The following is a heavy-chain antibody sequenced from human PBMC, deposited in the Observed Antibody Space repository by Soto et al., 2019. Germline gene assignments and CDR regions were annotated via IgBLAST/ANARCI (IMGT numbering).Heavy chain of an antibody. J-gene: IGHJ4*02. Sequence: GESLNISCKGSGYTFTRHWIGWVRQMPGKGLEWMGIVYPGDSDTRYSPSFQGQVTISADKSTSTAYLQWGSLKASDTAIYYCARQGRGYGSDWQPIDSWGQGTLVTVSS. V-gene: IGHV5-51*01. CDR2: VYPGDSDT. D-gene: IGHD6-19*01. CDR1: GYTFTRHW. CDR3: ARQGRGYGSDWQPIDS.